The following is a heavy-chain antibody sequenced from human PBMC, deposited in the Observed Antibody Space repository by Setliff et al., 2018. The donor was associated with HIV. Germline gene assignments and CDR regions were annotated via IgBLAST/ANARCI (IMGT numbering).Heavy chain of an antibody. CDR1: GFTFDDYA. J-gene: IGHJ4*02. CDR3: ARVFSPTGTLSPGFDY. Sequence: PGGSLRLSCAASGFTFDDYAMHWVRQAPGKGMEWVASISSNSFYIYYADSVKGRFTISRDNTKNSLYLQVNSLRAEDTAVYYCARVFSPTGTLSPGFDYWGQGTLVTVSS. CDR2: ISSNSFYI. D-gene: IGHD1-1*01. V-gene: IGHV3-21*01.